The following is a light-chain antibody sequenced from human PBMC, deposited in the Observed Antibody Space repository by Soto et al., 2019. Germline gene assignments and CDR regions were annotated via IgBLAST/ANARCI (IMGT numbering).Light chain of an antibody. V-gene: IGKV3-15*01. J-gene: IGKJ1*01. CDR3: QQYTDWPLT. Sequence: EIVMTQSPDTLSVSPGERATLSCRASQSVSSNLAWYQHKPGQAPRLLMYGASTRATGVLARFSGSGSGTEFTLTISSLQSEDFAVYYCQQYTDWPLTFGQATRVEIK. CDR1: QSVSSN. CDR2: GAS.